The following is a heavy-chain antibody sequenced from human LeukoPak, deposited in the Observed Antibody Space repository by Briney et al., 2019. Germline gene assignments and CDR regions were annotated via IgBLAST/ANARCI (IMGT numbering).Heavy chain of an antibody. D-gene: IGHD6-19*01. CDR2: IYTSAST. CDR3: ARVDTSGWHYFDD. Sequence: SETLSLTCTVSGGSISNYYWSWIRQPAGNGLEWIGHIYTSASTNYNPSLKSRVTMSVDTSKNQFSLELNSVTAADTAAYYCARVDTSGWHYFDDWGQGTLVTVSS. V-gene: IGHV4-4*07. J-gene: IGHJ4*02. CDR1: GGSISNYY.